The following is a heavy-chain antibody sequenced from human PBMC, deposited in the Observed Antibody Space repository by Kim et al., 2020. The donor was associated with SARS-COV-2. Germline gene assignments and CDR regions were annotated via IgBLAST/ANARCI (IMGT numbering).Heavy chain of an antibody. J-gene: IGHJ4*02. D-gene: IGHD3-22*01. Sequence: GQGRSTRSRDNAKNWLYLQMNSLRAEDTAVYYCAREHNDSSGYYYGDFDYWGQGTLVTVSS. CDR3: AREHNDSSGYYYGDFDY. V-gene: IGHV3-30*13.